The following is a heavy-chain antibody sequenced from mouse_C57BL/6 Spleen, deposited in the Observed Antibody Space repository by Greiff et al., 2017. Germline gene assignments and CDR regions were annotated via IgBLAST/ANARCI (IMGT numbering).Heavy chain of an antibody. CDR1: GFNIKDYY. D-gene: IGHD2-5*01. CDR3: AGSAYYSNYYAMDY. J-gene: IGHJ4*01. Sequence: EVQLQQSGAELVKPGASVKLSCTASGFNIKDYYMHWVKQRTEQGLEWIGRIDPEDGDTKYAPKFQGKATITADTSSNTAYLQLSCLTSEDTAVYYCAGSAYYSNYYAMDYWGQGTTVTVSS. V-gene: IGHV14-2*01. CDR2: IDPEDGDT.